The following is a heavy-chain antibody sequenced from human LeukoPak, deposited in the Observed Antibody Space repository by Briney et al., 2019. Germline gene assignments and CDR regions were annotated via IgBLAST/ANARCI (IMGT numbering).Heavy chain of an antibody. Sequence: GGSLRLSCAASGFTFRNSDMHWVRQAPGKGPEWVAFIQADGGNKYYADSVKGRFTISRDNSKNTLYVQMNSLRAEDTAVYYCAKDRGFGVFFQYYFDYWGQGTLVTVSS. CDR1: GFTFRNSD. CDR2: IQADGGNK. D-gene: IGHD3-10*01. CDR3: AKDRGFGVFFQYYFDY. V-gene: IGHV3-30*02. J-gene: IGHJ4*02.